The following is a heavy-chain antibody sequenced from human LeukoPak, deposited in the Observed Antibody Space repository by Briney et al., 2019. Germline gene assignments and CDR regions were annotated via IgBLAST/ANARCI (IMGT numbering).Heavy chain of an antibody. CDR3: ASSTVVTSYYYYGMDV. D-gene: IGHD4-23*01. Sequence: SETLSLTCTVSGVSISSYYWSWIRQPPGKGLEWIGYMYYTGSTNYNPSLKSRVTISVDMSKSQFSLKLSSVTAADTAVYYCASSTVVTSYYYYGMDVWGQGTTVTVSS. V-gene: IGHV4-59*01. J-gene: IGHJ6*02. CDR1: GVSISSYY. CDR2: MYYTGST.